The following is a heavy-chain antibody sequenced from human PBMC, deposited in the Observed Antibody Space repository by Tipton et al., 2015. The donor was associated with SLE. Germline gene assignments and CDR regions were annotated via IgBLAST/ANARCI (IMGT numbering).Heavy chain of an antibody. CDR1: GGSFSGNY. CDR3: ARGAGY. J-gene: IGHJ4*02. CDR2: INHSGST. V-gene: IGHV4-34*01. Sequence: TLSLTCAVYGGSFSGNYWSWIRQPPGKGLEWIGEINHSGSTNYNPSLKSRVTISVDTSKNQFSLKLSSVTAADTAVYYCARGAGYWGQGTLVTVSS.